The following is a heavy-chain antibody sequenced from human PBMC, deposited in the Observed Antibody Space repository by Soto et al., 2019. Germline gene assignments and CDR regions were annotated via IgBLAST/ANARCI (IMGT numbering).Heavy chain of an antibody. CDR1: GFTFSSYA. V-gene: IGHV3-7*01. CDR3: VRIGWLGWDLDY. J-gene: IGHJ4*02. CDR2: MKEDGTDS. Sequence: GGSLRLSCVASGFTFSSYAMTWVRQVPGKGLEWVANMKEDGTDSYHVDSVRGRFTISRDNAKDLLFLQMNSLRGEDTAVYYCVRIGWLGWDLDYWGQGIQVTVSS. D-gene: IGHD6-19*01.